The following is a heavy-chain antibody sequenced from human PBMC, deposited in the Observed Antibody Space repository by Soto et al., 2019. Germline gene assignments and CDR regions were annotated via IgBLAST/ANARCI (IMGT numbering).Heavy chain of an antibody. D-gene: IGHD2-21*01. V-gene: IGHV4-4*02. CDR3: ARDSPEYEVMPGGDAFDI. J-gene: IGHJ3*02. CDR2: IYHSGST. Sequence: QVQLQVSGPGLVKPSGTLSLTCAVSGGSISSSNWWSWVRQPPGKGLEWIGEIYHSGSTNYNPSLKSRVTISVDKSKNQFSLKLSSVTAADTAVYYCARDSPEYEVMPGGDAFDIWGQGTMVTVSS. CDR1: GGSISSSNW.